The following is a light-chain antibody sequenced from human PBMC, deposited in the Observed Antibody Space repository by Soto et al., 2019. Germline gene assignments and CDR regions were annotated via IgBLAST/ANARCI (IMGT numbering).Light chain of an antibody. J-gene: IGKJ1*01. CDR3: QQYHSLPRT. V-gene: IGKV1-33*01. CDR2: DTS. CDR1: QDISKY. Sequence: ILMAQSPSCLSASVGDRVTITCQASQDISKYLNWYQQKPGKAPKLLICDTSNLETGVPSRFTGSRSGTDFTLTISSLQPEDIATYYCQQYHSLPRTFGQGTKVDIK.